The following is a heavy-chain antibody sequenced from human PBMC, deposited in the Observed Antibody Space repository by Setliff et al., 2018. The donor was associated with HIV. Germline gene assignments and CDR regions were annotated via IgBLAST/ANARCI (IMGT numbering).Heavy chain of an antibody. CDR1: GGSFSGHS. V-gene: IGHV4-34*01. CDR3: ARQSTVAAAGFDF. CDR2: INRSGSA. J-gene: IGHJ4*02. Sequence: TSETLSLTCAVYGGSFSGHSWTWIRQPPGKGLEWIGEINRSGSANYNRSLKSRVTMSVDTSKRQFSLKLDPVTAADTAIYYCARQSTVAAAGFDFWGQGTLVTVSS. D-gene: IGHD6-13*01.